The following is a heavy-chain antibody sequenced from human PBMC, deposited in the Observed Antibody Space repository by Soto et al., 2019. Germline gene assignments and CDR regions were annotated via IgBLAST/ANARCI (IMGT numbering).Heavy chain of an antibody. J-gene: IGHJ5*02. CDR2: IYYSGST. D-gene: IGHD2-2*03. Sequence: PSETLSLTCTVSGGSISSSSYYWGWIRQPPGKGLEWIGSIYYSGSTYYNPSLKSRVTISVDTSKNQFSLKLSSVTAADTAVYYCARQGSGYCISTSCYAGTFRDNWFDPWGQGTLVTVSS. CDR1: GGSISSSSYY. V-gene: IGHV4-39*01. CDR3: ARQGSGYCISTSCYAGTFRDNWFDP.